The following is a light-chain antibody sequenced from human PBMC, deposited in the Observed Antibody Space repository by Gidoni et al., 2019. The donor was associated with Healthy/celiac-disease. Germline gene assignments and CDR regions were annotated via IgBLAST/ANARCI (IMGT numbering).Light chain of an antibody. V-gene: IGKV1-39*01. CDR2: AAS. J-gene: IGKJ1*01. Sequence: DIQLTQSPSSLSASVGDRVTITCRASQSISSYLNWYQQKPGKATKLLIYAASSLQSGVPSRFSGSGSGTDFTLSISNLQPEDFATYYCQQSYSTPTFGQGTKVEIK. CDR1: QSISSY. CDR3: QQSYSTPT.